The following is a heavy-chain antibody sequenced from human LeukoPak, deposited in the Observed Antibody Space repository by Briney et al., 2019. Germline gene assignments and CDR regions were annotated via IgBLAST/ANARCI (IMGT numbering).Heavy chain of an antibody. Sequence: ASVKVSCKASGYTFTSYDINWVRQATGQGLEWMGWMNPNSGNTGYAQKFQGRVTMTRNTSISTAYMELSSLRSEDTAVYYCARGGAHYYDSSGYSDYWGRGTLVTVSS. CDR2: MNPNSGNT. CDR3: ARGGAHYYDSSGYSDY. CDR1: GYTFTSYD. D-gene: IGHD3-22*01. J-gene: IGHJ4*02. V-gene: IGHV1-8*01.